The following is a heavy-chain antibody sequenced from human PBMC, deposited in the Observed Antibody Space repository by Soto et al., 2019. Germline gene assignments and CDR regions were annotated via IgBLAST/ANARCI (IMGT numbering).Heavy chain of an antibody. D-gene: IGHD5-12*01. CDR2: IYYSGST. V-gene: IGHV4-59*01. CDR1: GGSISSYY. CDR3: ARDRGVYEQNYYYGMDV. J-gene: IGHJ6*02. Sequence: SETLSLTCTVSGGSISSYYWSWIRQPPGKGLEWIGYIYYSGSTNYNASLKSRVTISLDTSMNQFSLKLSSVTSADTAVYYCARDRGVYEQNYYYGMDVWGQGTTVTVSS.